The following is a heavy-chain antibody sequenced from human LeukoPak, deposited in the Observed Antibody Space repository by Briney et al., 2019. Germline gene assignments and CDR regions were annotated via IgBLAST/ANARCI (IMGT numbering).Heavy chain of an antibody. V-gene: IGHV4-38-2*02. D-gene: IGHD3-16*01. CDR2: IYRNGST. CDR1: RYSISSGYF. CDR3: ARETSQKGAHYMYV. J-gene: IGHJ6*03. Sequence: SETLSLTCTVSRYSISSGYFWGWIRQPPGKGLEWIGSIYRNGSTYYNPSLKSQVTVSVDTSKNQFSLKLSSVTAADTAVYYCARETSQKGAHYMYVWGKGTTVTISS.